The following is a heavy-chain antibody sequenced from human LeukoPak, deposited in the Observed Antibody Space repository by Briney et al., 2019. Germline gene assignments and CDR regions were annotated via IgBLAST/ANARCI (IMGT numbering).Heavy chain of an antibody. Sequence: SETLSLTCSVSGASMTNYFWNWIRQPPGKGLEWIAYIYYSGSTNYNPSLKSRVTISIGTSKNRSSLKLTSVTAADTAIYYCARGSGSSSNRIDSWGQGTLVTVSS. CDR1: GASMTNYF. V-gene: IGHV4-59*01. CDR2: IYYSGST. D-gene: IGHD6-6*01. J-gene: IGHJ4*02. CDR3: ARGSGSSSNRIDS.